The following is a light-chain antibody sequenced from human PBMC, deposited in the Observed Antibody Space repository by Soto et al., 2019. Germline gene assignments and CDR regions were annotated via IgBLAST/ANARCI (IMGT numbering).Light chain of an antibody. J-gene: IGKJ4*01. Sequence: DIQMTQSPSTLSASIGDRVTITCRASQSISSWLAWYQQKPGKAPKRLIYKASSLESGVPSRFSGSGSGTDFTLAISSLQADDFATYYCQQYKSYSLTFGGGTKVEIK. CDR2: KAS. CDR3: QQYKSYSLT. V-gene: IGKV1-5*03. CDR1: QSISSW.